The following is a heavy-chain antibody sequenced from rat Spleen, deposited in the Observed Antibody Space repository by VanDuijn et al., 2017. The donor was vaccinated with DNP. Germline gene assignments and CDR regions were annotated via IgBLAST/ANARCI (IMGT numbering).Heavy chain of an antibody. CDR1: GFSLTNYG. V-gene: IGHV2-15*01. CDR3: TRAPYGSWALDA. CDR2: IWSGGSI. Sequence: QVQLKESGPGLVQPSQTLSLTCTVSGFSLTNYGVSWVRQPPGKGLEWVAAIWSGGSINYNSAIKSRLSISRDTSKSQVFLQMNSLQTEETAIYFCTRAPYGSWALDAWGQGTSVTVSS. D-gene: IGHD1-3*01. J-gene: IGHJ4*01.